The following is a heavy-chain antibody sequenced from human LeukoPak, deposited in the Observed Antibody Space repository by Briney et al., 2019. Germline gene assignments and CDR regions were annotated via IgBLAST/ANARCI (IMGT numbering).Heavy chain of an antibody. V-gene: IGHV3-30*18. CDR3: AKVTFGELLIPLDY. Sequence: PGGSLRLSCAASGFTFSSYGMHWVRQAPGKGLEWVEVISYDGSNKYYADSVKGRFTISRDNSKNTLYLQMNSLRAEDTAVYYCAKVTFGELLIPLDYWGQGTLVTVSS. D-gene: IGHD3-10*01. CDR1: GFTFSSYG. J-gene: IGHJ4*02. CDR2: ISYDGSNK.